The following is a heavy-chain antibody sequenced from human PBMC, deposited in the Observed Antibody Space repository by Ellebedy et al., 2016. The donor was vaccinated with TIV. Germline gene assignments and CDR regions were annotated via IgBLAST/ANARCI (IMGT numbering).Heavy chain of an antibody. D-gene: IGHD5-18*01. CDR2: ISGDSLTT. CDR1: GFTFSSYN. V-gene: IGHV3-48*01. Sequence: PGGSLRLSCAASGFTFSSYNIIWVRQAPGKGLEWISYISGDSLTTEYADSVKGRFTISRDNSKNTLYLQMNSLRAEDTAVYYCANLDPGFTDSYGLDYWGQGTLVTVSS. CDR3: ANLDPGFTDSYGLDY. J-gene: IGHJ4*02.